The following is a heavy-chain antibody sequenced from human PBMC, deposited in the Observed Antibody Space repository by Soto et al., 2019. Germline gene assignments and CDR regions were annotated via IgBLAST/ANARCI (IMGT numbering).Heavy chain of an antibody. D-gene: IGHD6-19*01. V-gene: IGHV1-69*12. CDR2: IIPIFGTA. J-gene: IGHJ6*02. Sequence: QVQLVQSGAEVKKPGSSVQVSCKASGGTFSSYAFSWVRQAPGQGLEWMGGIIPIFGTADYAQKFQGRVTITADESTSTAHKGLRSLRSEDTAVYYCASWFKEAGMGGNSYYGTDLWGPGTTVTVSS. CDR3: ASWFKEAGMGGNSYYGTDL. CDR1: GGTFSSYA.